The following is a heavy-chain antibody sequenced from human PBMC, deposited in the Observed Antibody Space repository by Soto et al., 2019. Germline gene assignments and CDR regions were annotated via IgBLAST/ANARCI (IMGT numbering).Heavy chain of an antibody. Sequence: PSETLSLTCTVSGGSISSYYWSWIRQPPGKGLEWIGYIYYSGSTNYNPSLKSRVTISVDTSKNQFSLKLSSVTAADTAVYYCARERAAAQLHWFDPWGQGTLVTVSS. V-gene: IGHV4-59*01. J-gene: IGHJ5*02. D-gene: IGHD6-13*01. CDR3: ARERAAAQLHWFDP. CDR1: GGSISSYY. CDR2: IYYSGST.